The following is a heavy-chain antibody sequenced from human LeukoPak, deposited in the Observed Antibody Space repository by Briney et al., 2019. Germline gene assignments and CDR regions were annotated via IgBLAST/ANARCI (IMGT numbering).Heavy chain of an antibody. CDR3: ARGRMVRGVIITV. J-gene: IGHJ4*02. V-gene: IGHV4-34*01. CDR2: INHSGST. CDR1: GGSFSGYY. Sequence: KSSETLSLTCAVYGGSFSGYYWRWIRQPPGKGLEWIGEINHSGSTNYNPSLKSRVTTSVDTPKNQFSLKLSSVTAADTAVYYCARGRMVRGVIITVWGQGTLVTVSS. D-gene: IGHD3-10*01.